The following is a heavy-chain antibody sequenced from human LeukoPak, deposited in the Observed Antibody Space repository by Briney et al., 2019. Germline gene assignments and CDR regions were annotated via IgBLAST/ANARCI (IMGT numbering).Heavy chain of an antibody. CDR2: IYTSGST. Sequence: PSETLSLTCTVSGDSISGYYWRWIRKPPGKGLEWIGYIYTSGSTNYNPSLKSRVTRSVDTSKNQFSLRLSSVTAADTAMYSCARAYSRIYSHFDDWGQGTLVTVSS. CDR1: GDSISGYY. V-gene: IGHV4-4*09. CDR3: ARAYSRIYSHFDD. D-gene: IGHD1-26*01. J-gene: IGHJ4*02.